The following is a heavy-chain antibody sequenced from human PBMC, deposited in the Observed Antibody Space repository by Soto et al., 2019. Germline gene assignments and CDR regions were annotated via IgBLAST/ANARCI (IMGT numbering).Heavy chain of an antibody. Sequence: SVKVSCKASGGTFSSYAISWVRQAPGQGLEWMGGIIPIFGTANYAQKFQGRVTITADKSTSTAYMELSSLRSEDTAVYYCARSSIVVVVAATMFWFDPWGQGTLVTVSS. CDR3: ARSSIVVVVAATMFWFDP. CDR2: IIPIFGTA. V-gene: IGHV1-69*06. J-gene: IGHJ5*02. CDR1: GGTFSSYA. D-gene: IGHD2-15*01.